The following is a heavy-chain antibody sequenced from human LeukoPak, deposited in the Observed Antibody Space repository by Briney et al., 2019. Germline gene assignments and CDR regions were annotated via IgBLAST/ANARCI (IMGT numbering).Heavy chain of an antibody. V-gene: IGHV1-8*01. CDR2: MNPNSGNT. J-gene: IGHJ6*03. CDR1: GYTFTSYE. CDR3: VRGLDCSSTSCHYYYYMDV. D-gene: IGHD2-2*01. Sequence: ASVKVSCKASGYTFTSYEINWVRQATGQGLEWMGWMNPNSGNTGYAQKFQGRVTMTRNTSISTAYMELSSLRSEDTAVYYCVRGLDCSSTSCHYYYYMDVWGKGTTVTVSS.